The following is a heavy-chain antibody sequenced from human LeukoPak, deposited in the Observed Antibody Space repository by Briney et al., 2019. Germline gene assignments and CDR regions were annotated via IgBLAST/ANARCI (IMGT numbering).Heavy chain of an antibody. J-gene: IGHJ4*02. CDR2: TNPNSGGT. D-gene: IGHD3-10*01. CDR3: ARGFGSGIYYHFDY. V-gene: IGHV1-2*02. CDR1: GYTFTGYY. Sequence: ASVKISCKASGYTFTGYYMHWVRQAPGQGLEWMGWTNPNSGGTNSALKFQGRVTMTRDTSISTAYMELSRLTSDDTAVYFCARGFGSGIYYHFDYWGQGALVTVSS.